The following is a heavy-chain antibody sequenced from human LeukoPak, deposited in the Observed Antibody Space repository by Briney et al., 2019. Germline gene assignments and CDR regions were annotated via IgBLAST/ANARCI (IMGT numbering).Heavy chain of an antibody. Sequence: GGSLRLSCAASGFTFSSYGMTWVRQAPGKGLEWVSAISGSGGSTYYADSVKGRFTISRDNSKNTLYLQMNSLRAEDTAVYSCAKVSNYYYYYYMDVWGKGTTVTISS. CDR3: AKVSNYYYYYYMDV. J-gene: IGHJ6*03. D-gene: IGHD5/OR15-5a*01. CDR1: GFTFSSYG. V-gene: IGHV3-23*01. CDR2: ISGSGGST.